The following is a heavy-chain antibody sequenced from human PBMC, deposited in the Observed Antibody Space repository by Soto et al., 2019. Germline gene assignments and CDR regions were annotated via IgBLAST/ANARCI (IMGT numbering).Heavy chain of an antibody. V-gene: IGHV3-21*01. CDR2: ISSSSSYI. Sequence: EVQLVESGGGVVKPGGSLRLSCAASGFTFSTYSMNWVRQAPGKGLEWVSAISSSSSYIYYADSVKGRFTISRDNAKNSLYLQMNSLRAEDTAVYYCARVLEAAALQSHAFDLWGQGTIVPDTS. CDR1: GFTFSTYS. J-gene: IGHJ3*01. CDR3: ARVLEAAALQSHAFDL. D-gene: IGHD6-13*01.